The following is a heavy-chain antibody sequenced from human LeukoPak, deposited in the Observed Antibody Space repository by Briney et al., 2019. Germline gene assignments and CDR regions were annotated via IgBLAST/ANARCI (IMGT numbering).Heavy chain of an antibody. D-gene: IGHD2-2*01. Sequence: PGGSLRLSCAASGFTFSAYTMHWVRQAPGKGLEWVAVILYDGSKQYYANSVRGRFTVSRDNSKNTLYLQMDSLRAEDTATYYCARVDCSTTSCSPFDYWGQGTLVTVSS. CDR3: ARVDCSTTSCSPFDY. V-gene: IGHV3-30*01. CDR2: ILYDGSKQ. CDR1: GFTFSAYT. J-gene: IGHJ4*02.